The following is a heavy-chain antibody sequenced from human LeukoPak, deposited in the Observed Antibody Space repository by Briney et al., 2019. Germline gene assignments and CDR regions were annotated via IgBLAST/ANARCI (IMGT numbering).Heavy chain of an antibody. CDR1: GGSISSGSYF. CDR2: VDSSGTT. D-gene: IGHD1-1*01. CDR3: ARGDWQYINNWSNWFDP. J-gene: IGHJ5*02. V-gene: IGHV4-61*02. Sequence: SQTLSLTCTASGGSISSGSYFWTWTRQPAGKALEWIGLVDSSGTTNYNPSLKSRVTISVDTSKNQFSLKLSSVTAADTAVYYCARGDWQYINNWSNWFDPWGQGTLVTVSS.